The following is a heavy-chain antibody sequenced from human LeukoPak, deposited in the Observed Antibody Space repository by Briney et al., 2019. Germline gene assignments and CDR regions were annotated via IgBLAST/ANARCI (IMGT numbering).Heavy chain of an antibody. V-gene: IGHV3-21*01. CDR1: GFSLSIYG. CDR2: TGLSSSL. D-gene: IGHD2-15*01. Sequence: GGSLRLSCAASGFSLSIYGMVWVRQAPGKGLEWIASTGLSSSLGYADSVKGRFTISRDNGENSVYLQMNSLRAEDTAVYFCARERSYCSGATCSLDLWGQGTLVTVSS. CDR3: ARERSYCSGATCSLDL. J-gene: IGHJ5*02.